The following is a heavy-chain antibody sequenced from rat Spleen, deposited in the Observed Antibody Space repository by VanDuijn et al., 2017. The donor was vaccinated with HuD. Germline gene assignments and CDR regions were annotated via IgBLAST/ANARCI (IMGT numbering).Heavy chain of an antibody. D-gene: IGHD1-2*01. CDR1: GFTFSDYY. CDR3: TTRPYYSSLNWFPY. Sequence: EVQLVESGGGLVQPGRSLKLSCAASGFTFSDYYMAWVRQATTKGLEWVATISDDGTSTYYRDSVKGRFTISRDDVKNTLYVQMDSLRSEDTATYYCTTRPYYSSLNWFPYWGQGTLVTVSS. CDR2: ISDDGTST. V-gene: IGHV5-20*01. J-gene: IGHJ3*01.